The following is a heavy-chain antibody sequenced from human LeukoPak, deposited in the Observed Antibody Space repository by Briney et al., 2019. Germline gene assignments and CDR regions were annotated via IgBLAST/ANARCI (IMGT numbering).Heavy chain of an antibody. CDR1: GFTFSSYW. CDR2: IKQDGSEK. D-gene: IGHD3-10*01. CDR3: ARYYGSGSYIPFRYYYYMDV. V-gene: IGHV3-7*01. J-gene: IGHJ6*03. Sequence: PGGSLRLSCAASGFTFSSYWMSWVRQAPGKGLEWVANIKQDGSEKYYVDSVKGRFTISRDNAKNSLYLQMNSLRAEDTAVYYCARYYGSGSYIPFRYYYYMDVWGKGTTVTVSS.